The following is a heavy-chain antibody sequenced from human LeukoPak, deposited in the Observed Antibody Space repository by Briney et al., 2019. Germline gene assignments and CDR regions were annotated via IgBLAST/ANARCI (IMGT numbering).Heavy chain of an antibody. CDR1: GFTFSDYY. CDR2: ISGSGRTI. CDR3: ARDERWLKSSFDY. D-gene: IGHD5-18*01. V-gene: IGHV3-11*01. Sequence: GGSLRLSCAASGFTFSDYYMSWVRQAPGKGLEWVSYISGSGRTIYYADSVKGRFTISRDNAKNSLYLQMNSLRAEDTAVYYCARDERWLKSSFDYWGQGTLVTVSS. J-gene: IGHJ4*02.